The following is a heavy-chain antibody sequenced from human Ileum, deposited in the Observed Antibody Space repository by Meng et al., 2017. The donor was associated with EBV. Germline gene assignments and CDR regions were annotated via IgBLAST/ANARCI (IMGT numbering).Heavy chain of an antibody. CDR3: ARNVPGTSAYYD. D-gene: IGHD3-22*01. Sequence: HVQLQDSAPGLVKPPVTRPLTCAVSGYSISSTTWWGGIRPPPGKGLGWIGYIYYSGSTSYNPSLKSRVTMSVDTSKNQFSLNLNSVTAVDTAVYYCARNVPGTSAYYDWGQGTLVTVSS. CDR2: IYYSGST. J-gene: IGHJ4*02. CDR1: GYSISSTTW. V-gene: IGHV4-28*07.